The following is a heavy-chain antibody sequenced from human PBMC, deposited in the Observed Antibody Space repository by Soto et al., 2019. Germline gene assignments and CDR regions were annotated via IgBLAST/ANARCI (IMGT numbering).Heavy chain of an antibody. D-gene: IGHD7-27*01. V-gene: IGHV4-31*03. CDR3: ARDTGRHSAFDI. CDR1: GGSISSGGYY. Sequence: SETLSLTCTFSGGSISSGGYYCSWIRQHPGKGLEWIGYIYYSGSTYYNPSLKSRVTISVDTSKNQFSLKLSSVTAADTAVYYCARDTGRHSAFDIWGQGTTVTVSS. CDR2: IYYSGST. J-gene: IGHJ3*02.